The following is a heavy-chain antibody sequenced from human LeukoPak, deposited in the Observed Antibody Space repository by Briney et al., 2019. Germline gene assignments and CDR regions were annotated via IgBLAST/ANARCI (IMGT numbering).Heavy chain of an antibody. D-gene: IGHD1-26*01. V-gene: IGHV3-30-3*01. J-gene: IGHJ4*02. CDR2: ISYDGSNK. CDR1: GFTFSSYA. CDR3: ARDPYLYSGSYHHYFDY. Sequence: PGRSLRLSCAASGFTFSSYAMHWVRQAPGKGLEWVAVISYDGSNKYYADSVKGRFTISRDNSKNTLYLQMNSLRAEDTAVYYCARDPYLYSGSYHHYFDYWGQGTLVTVSS.